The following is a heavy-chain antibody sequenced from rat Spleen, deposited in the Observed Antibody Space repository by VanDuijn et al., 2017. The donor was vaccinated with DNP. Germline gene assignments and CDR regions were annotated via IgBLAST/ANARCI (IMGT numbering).Heavy chain of an antibody. J-gene: IGHJ2*01. Sequence: EVQLVESGGGPVQPGRSLKLSCVASGFSFSSFAMAWVRQAPKKDLEWVATINYDGSDTYYRDSVKGRFSISRDNAKSTLYLQVTSLRSEDTATYFCTSNPHIRTAAPFDYWGQGVMVTVSS. CDR3: TSNPHIRTAAPFDY. D-gene: IGHD3-8*01. V-gene: IGHV5-29*01. CDR1: GFSFSSFA. CDR2: INYDGSDT.